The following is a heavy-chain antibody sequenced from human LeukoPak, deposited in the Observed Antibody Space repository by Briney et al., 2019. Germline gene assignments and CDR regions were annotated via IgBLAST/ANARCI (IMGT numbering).Heavy chain of an antibody. CDR1: GGTFSSYA. D-gene: IGHD2-15*01. Sequence: ASVKVSCKASGGTFSSYAISWVRQAPRQGLEWMGGIIPIFGTPNYAQKFQGRVTITADESTSTAYMELSSLRSEDTAVYYCAREAVVVVAPRPYYFDYWGQGTLVTVSS. CDR2: IIPIFGTP. V-gene: IGHV1-69*01. CDR3: AREAVVVVAPRPYYFDY. J-gene: IGHJ4*02.